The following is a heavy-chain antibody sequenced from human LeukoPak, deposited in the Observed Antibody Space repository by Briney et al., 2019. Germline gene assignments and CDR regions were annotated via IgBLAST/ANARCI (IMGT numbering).Heavy chain of an antibody. CDR2: IIPIFGTA. Sequence: GASVKVSCKASRGTFSGYAISWVRQAPGQGLEWMGRIIPIFGTANYAQKFQGRVTMTRDMSTSTVYMELSSLRSEDTAVYYCARSNYGPYDSSGYHENRNWFDPWGQGTLVTVSS. D-gene: IGHD3-22*01. CDR1: RGTFSGYA. J-gene: IGHJ5*02. V-gene: IGHV1-69*05. CDR3: ARSNYGPYDSSGYHENRNWFDP.